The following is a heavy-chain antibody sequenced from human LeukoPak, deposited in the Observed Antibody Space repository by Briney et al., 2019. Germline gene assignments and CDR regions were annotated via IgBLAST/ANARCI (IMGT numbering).Heavy chain of an antibody. CDR3: ARWGGKLGNLDY. CDR2: IYYSGST. Sequence: SETLSLTCTVSGGSISSYYWSWIRQPPGKGLEWIGYIYYSGSTNYNPSLKSRVTISVDTSKNQFSLKLSSVTAADTAVYYCARWGGKLGNLDYWGQGTLVAVSS. CDR1: GGSISSYY. V-gene: IGHV4-59*01. J-gene: IGHJ4*02. D-gene: IGHD7-27*01.